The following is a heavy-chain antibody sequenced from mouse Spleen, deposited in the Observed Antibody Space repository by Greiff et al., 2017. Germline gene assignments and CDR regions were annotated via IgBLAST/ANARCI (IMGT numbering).Heavy chain of an antibody. CDR1: GFTFSSYT. J-gene: IGHJ1*01. Sequence: DVMLVESGGGLVKPGGSLKLSCAASGFTFSSYTMSWVRQTPEKRLEWVATISSGGSYTYYPDSVKGRFTISRDNAKNTLYLQMSSLKSEDTAMYYCTRDNGSSYWYFDVWGAGTTVTVSS. CDR2: ISSGGSYT. D-gene: IGHD1-1*01. V-gene: IGHV5-6-4*01. CDR3: TRDNGSSYWYFDV.